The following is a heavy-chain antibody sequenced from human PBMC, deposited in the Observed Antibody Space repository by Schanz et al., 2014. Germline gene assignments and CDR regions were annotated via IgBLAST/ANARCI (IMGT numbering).Heavy chain of an antibody. J-gene: IGHJ3*02. D-gene: IGHD3-10*01. CDR3: AKGRFGELSAFDI. CDR2: ISGSGGST. CDR1: GFTFRGYA. V-gene: IGHV3-23*04. Sequence: EVHLVESGGGLVKPGGSLRLSCAASGFTFRGYAMSWVRQAPGRGLEWVSIISGSGGSTYYADSVKGRFTISRDNSKNTLYLQMNSLRAEDTAVYYCAKGRFGELSAFDISGQGTMVTVSS.